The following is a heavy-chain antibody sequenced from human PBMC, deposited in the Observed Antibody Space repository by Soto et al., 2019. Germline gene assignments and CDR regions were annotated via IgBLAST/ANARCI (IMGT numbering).Heavy chain of an antibody. CDR1: GSTLTELS. CDR3: ATQTYYYDSSGHNWFDP. D-gene: IGHD3-22*01. V-gene: IGHV1-24*01. J-gene: IGHJ5*02. CDR2: FDPEDGET. Sequence: ASVKVSCKVSGSTLTELSMHWVRQAPGKGLEWMGGFDPEDGETIYAQKFQGRVTMTEDTSTDTAYMELSSLRSEDTAVYYCATQTYYYDSSGHNWFDPWGQGTLVTVSS.